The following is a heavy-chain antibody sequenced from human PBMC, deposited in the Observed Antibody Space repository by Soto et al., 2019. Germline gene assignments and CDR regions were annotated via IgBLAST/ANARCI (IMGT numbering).Heavy chain of an antibody. CDR1: GFTFSSYG. Sequence: QVQLVESGGGVVQPGRSLRLSCAASGFTFSSYGMHWVRQAPGKGLEWVAVIWYDGSNKYYADSVKGRFTISRDNSKNTLYLQMYSLRAEDTAVYYCTRDRVTGIAARVPYHPSGQGTLVTVSS. J-gene: IGHJ5*02. D-gene: IGHD6-6*01. V-gene: IGHV3-33*01. CDR2: IWYDGSNK. CDR3: TRDRVTGIAARVPYHP.